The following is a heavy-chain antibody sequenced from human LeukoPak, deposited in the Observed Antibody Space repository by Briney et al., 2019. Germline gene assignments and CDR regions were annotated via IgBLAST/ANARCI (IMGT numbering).Heavy chain of an antibody. J-gene: IGHJ4*02. CDR2: IYSSGSR. D-gene: IGHD1-26*01. CDR3: ARDLVGATGFDN. V-gene: IGHV4-4*07. Sequence: SETLSLTCTVSGASISSYYWSWIRQPAGKGLEWIGRIYSSGSRNYNPSLNSRVTMSVDTSKNQFSLKLSPVTAADTAVYHCARDLVGATGFDNWGQGTLVTVSP. CDR1: GASISSYY.